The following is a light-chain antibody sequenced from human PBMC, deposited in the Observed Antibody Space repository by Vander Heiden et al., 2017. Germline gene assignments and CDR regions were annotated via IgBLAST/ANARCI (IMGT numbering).Light chain of an antibody. J-gene: IGLJ3*02. CDR3: LHYYGSSGM. V-gene: IGLV7-43*01. CDR2: STT. Sequence: QTVVTQEPSLSVSPGGTVTLTCASSAGAVISGNFPNWFQQKPGHVPMALIYSTTNKHSGTPAWFSGSLLGAKAALTLSGVQPEDDAYYYCLHYYGSSGMFGGGTRLTVL. CDR1: AGAVISGNF.